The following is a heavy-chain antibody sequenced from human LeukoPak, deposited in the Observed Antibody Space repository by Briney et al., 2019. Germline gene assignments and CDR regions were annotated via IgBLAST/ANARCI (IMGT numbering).Heavy chain of an antibody. D-gene: IGHD3-9*01. J-gene: IGHJ4*02. Sequence: SETLSLTCTVSGGSVSSGSYYWSWIRQPPGKGLEWIGYIYYSGSTNYNPSLKSRVTISVDTSKNQFSLKLSSVTAADTAVYYCARDFRNNYDTLTGYYWRGIDYWGQGTLVTVSS. CDR1: GGSVSSGSYY. CDR3: ARDFRNNYDTLTGYYWRGIDY. V-gene: IGHV4-61*01. CDR2: IYYSGST.